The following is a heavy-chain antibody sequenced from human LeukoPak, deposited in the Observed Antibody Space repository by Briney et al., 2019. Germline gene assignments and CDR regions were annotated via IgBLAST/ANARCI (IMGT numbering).Heavy chain of an antibody. CDR3: AKDMVGWLTTTFDL. D-gene: IGHD3-3*01. CDR1: GFTFDDYA. CDR2: ISWNSGSI. V-gene: IGHV3-9*01. Sequence: GRSLRLSCAASGFTFDDYAMHWVRQAPGKGLEGVSGISWNSGSIGYADSVKGRFTISRDNAKNSLYPQMNSLRAEDTALYYCAKDMVGWLTTTFDLWGRGTLVTVSS. J-gene: IGHJ2*01.